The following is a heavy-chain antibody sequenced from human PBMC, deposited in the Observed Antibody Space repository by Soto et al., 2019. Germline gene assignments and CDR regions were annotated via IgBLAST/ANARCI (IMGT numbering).Heavy chain of an antibody. CDR2: IAWNSDII. CDR3: AKDHCGSAIYGMDV. CDR1: GFRFEDYA. J-gene: IGHJ6*02. V-gene: IGHV3-9*01. Sequence: SLRLSCAASGFRFEDYAMHWVRQAPGKGLEWVSGIAWNSDIIGYADSVKGRFTISRDNGKNSLYLQMNSLRPEDTALYYCAKDHCGSAIYGMDVWGQGTTVTVSS. D-gene: IGHD2-21*01.